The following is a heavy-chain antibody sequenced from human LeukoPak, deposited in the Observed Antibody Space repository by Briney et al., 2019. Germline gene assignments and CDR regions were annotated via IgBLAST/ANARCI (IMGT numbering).Heavy chain of an antibody. Sequence: ASVKVSCKASGYTFTSYGISWVRQAPGQGLEWMGWISAYNGNTNYAQKLQGRVTMTTDTSTSTDYMELRSLRSDDTAVYYCARDPPGNYYDSSGYSVYFDYWGQGTLVTVSS. V-gene: IGHV1-18*01. J-gene: IGHJ4*02. CDR3: ARDPPGNYYDSSGYSVYFDY. CDR2: ISAYNGNT. D-gene: IGHD3-22*01. CDR1: GYTFTSYG.